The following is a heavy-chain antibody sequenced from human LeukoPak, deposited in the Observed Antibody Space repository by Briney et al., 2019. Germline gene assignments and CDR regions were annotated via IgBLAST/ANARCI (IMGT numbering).Heavy chain of an antibody. D-gene: IGHD3-10*01. CDR1: GFTFSIYG. CDR3: AKAQRITMVRGVIGLYYYYGMDV. Sequence: GRSLRLSCAASGFTFSIYGMHWVRQAQGKGLEWVAVLSYDGSKKYYADSVKGRFTISRDNSKNTLYLQMNSLRAEDTAVDYCAKAQRITMVRGVIGLYYYYGMDVWGKGTTVTVSS. V-gene: IGHV3-30*18. J-gene: IGHJ6*04. CDR2: LSYDGSKK.